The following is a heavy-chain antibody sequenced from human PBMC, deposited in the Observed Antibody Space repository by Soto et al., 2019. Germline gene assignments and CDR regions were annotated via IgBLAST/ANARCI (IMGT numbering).Heavy chain of an antibody. CDR1: GYTFTIYA. CDR2: INAGNGNT. CDR3: ARGLAPHYFDY. Sequence: ASVKVSCKASGYTFTIYAMHWVRQAPGQRLEWMGWINAGNGNTKYSQKFQGRVTITRDTSASTAYMELSSLRSEDTAVYYCARGLAPHYFDYWGQGTLVTVSS. J-gene: IGHJ4*02. V-gene: IGHV1-3*01. D-gene: IGHD6-19*01.